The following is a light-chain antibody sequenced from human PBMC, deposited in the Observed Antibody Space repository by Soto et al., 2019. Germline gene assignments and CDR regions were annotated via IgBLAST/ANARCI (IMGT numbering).Light chain of an antibody. CDR2: GGS. J-gene: IGLJ1*01. Sequence: QSALTQPAFVSGSPGQSITISCTGTSSDVGSYNLVSWYQQHPGKAPKFMISGGSKRPSGVSNRFSGSKSGNTASLTISGLQAEDEADYYCCSYAGNSTYVFGTGTKLTVL. CDR1: SSDVGSYNL. V-gene: IGLV2-23*01. CDR3: CSYAGNSTYV.